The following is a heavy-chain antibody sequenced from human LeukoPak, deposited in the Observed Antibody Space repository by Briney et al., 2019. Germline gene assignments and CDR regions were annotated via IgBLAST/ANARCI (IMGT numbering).Heavy chain of an antibody. J-gene: IGHJ4*02. CDR1: GFTVSSNY. CDR2: IYSGGST. V-gene: IGHV3-53*01. CDR3: ARDNYDYVWGSYAVY. Sequence: GGSLRLSCAASGFTVSSNYMSWVRQAPGKGLEWVSVIYSGGSTYYADSVKGRFTISRDNSKNTLYPQMNSLRAEDTAVYYCARDNYDYVWGSYAVYWGQGTLVTVSS. D-gene: IGHD3-16*01.